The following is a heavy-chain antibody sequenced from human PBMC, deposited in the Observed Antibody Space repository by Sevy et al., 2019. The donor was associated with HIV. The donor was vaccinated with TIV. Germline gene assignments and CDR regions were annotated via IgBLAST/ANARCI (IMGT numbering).Heavy chain of an antibody. V-gene: IGHV3-30*04. CDR1: GFSFRDYA. D-gene: IGHD6-19*01. Sequence: GGSLRLSCVASGFSFRDYALHWVRQRPGKGLEWVAVVSFDGGNKYYPDSVKGRFTVSRDKSKNTLFLQMDSLRGEDTAVYYCARGPYSSGLRFDYWGQGTLVTVSS. CDR3: ARGPYSSGLRFDY. J-gene: IGHJ4*02. CDR2: VSFDGGNK.